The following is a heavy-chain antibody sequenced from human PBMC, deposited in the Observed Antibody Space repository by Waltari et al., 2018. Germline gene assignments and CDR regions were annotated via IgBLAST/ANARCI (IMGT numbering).Heavy chain of an antibody. J-gene: IGHJ4*02. CDR2: MKQDGIEK. CDR3: AREWGVMVGTAGYYLDY. D-gene: IGHD2-15*01. Sequence: EVQLVESGGDLVQPGGSLRLSCAASGFTFSYYWMGWVRQAPGKGLEWVANMKQDGIEKFYVDSVKGRFTISRDNAKNSLYLQMNSLRAEDTAVYYCAREWGVMVGTAGYYLDYWGQGTLVTVSS. CDR1: GFTFSYYW. V-gene: IGHV3-7*01.